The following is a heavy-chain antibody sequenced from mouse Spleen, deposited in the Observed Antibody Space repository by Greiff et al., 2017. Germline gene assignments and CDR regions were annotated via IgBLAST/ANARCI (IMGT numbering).Heavy chain of an antibody. J-gene: IGHJ4*01. CDR1: GYTFTGYW. V-gene: IGHV1-9*01. CDR2: IIPGSGGS. Sequence: QVQLQQSGPELMKPGASVKISCKATGYTFTGYWIEWVKQRPGHGLEWIGEIIPGSGGSNYKEKFKGKATFTADTSSNTAYMQLSSLTTEDSAIYYCAREGNPYYAMDYWGQGTSVTVSS. D-gene: IGHD2-1*01. CDR3: AREGNPYYAMDY.